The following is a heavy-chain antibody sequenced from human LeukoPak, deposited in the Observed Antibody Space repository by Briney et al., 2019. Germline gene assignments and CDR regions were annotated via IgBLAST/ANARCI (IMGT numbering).Heavy chain of an antibody. V-gene: IGHV1-18*01. D-gene: IGHD2-2*01. Sequence: ASVKVSCKASGYTFTSYGTSWVRQAPGQGLEWMGWISAYNGNTNYAQKLQGRVTMTTDTSTSTAYMELRSLRSDDTAVYYCAILTLGYCSSTSCQPYYYYYMDVWGKGTTVTVSS. CDR1: GYTFTSYG. CDR2: ISAYNGNT. J-gene: IGHJ6*03. CDR3: AILTLGYCSSTSCQPYYYYYMDV.